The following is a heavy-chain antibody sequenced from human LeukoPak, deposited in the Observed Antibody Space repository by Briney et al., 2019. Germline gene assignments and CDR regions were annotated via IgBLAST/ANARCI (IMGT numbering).Heavy chain of an antibody. V-gene: IGHV4-59*01. Sequence: SETLSLTCTVSGGSISSYYWSWIRQPPGKGLEWIGYIYYSGSTNYNPSLKSRVTISVDTSKNQFSLKLSSVTAADTAVYYCARVSIGYYEVWYFDLWGRGTLVTVSS. CDR1: GGSISSYY. CDR3: ARVSIGYYEVWYFDL. CDR2: IYYSGST. D-gene: IGHD3-3*01. J-gene: IGHJ2*01.